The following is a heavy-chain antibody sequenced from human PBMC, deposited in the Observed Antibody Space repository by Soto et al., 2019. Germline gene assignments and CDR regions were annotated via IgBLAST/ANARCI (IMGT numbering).Heavy chain of an antibody. D-gene: IGHD3-3*01. V-gene: IGHV4-34*01. CDR2: INHSGST. J-gene: IGHJ5*02. CDR3: ARGSPTGLRRFWSGYYNNWFDP. Sequence: QVQLQQWGAGLLKPSETLSLTCAVYGGSFSGYYWSWIRQPPGKGLEWIGEINHSGSTNYNPSLKSRVTISVDTSKNHFSLKLSSVTAADTAVYYCARGSPTGLRRFWSGYYNNWFDPWGQGTLVTVSS. CDR1: GGSFSGYY.